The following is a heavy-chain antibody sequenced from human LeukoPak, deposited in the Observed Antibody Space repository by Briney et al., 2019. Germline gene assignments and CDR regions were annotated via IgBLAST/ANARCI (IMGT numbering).Heavy chain of an antibody. Sequence: PGGSLRLSCTASGFTFSNFWMHWVRQAPGKGLEWVAVISYDGSNKYYADSVKGRFTISRDNSKNTLYLQMNSLRAEDTAVYYCARGVRASLDYWGQGTLVTVSS. V-gene: IGHV3-30-3*01. J-gene: IGHJ4*02. CDR3: ARGVRASLDY. CDR2: ISYDGSNK. CDR1: GFTFSNFW. D-gene: IGHD3-16*02.